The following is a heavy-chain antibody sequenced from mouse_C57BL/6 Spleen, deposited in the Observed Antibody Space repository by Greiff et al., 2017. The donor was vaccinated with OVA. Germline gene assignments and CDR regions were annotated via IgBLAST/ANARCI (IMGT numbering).Heavy chain of an antibody. D-gene: IGHD4-1*01. V-gene: IGHV5-16*01. J-gene: IGHJ2*01. CDR1: GFTFSDYY. CDR2: INYDGSST. CDR3: ARDLGRYYFDY. Sequence: EVQVVESEGGLVQPGSSMKLSCTASGFTFSDYYMAWVRQVPEKGLEWVANINYDGSSTYYLDSLKSRFIISRDNAKNILYLQMSSLKSEDTATYYCARDLGRYYFDYWGQGTTLTVSS.